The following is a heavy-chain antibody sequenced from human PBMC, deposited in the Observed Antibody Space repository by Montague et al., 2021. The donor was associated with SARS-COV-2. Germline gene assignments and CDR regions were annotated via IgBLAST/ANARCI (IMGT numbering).Heavy chain of an antibody. D-gene: IGHD2/OR15-2a*01. CDR3: ARDLSYYGMDV. CDR2: ISYDGSNK. Sequence: SLRLSCAASGFTISNNWMSWVRQAPGKGLEWVAVISYDGSNKYYADSVKGRFTISRDNSKNTLYLQMNSLRAEDTAVYYCARDLSYYGMDVWGQGTTVTVSS. CDR1: GFTISNNW. V-gene: IGHV3-30-3*01. J-gene: IGHJ6*02.